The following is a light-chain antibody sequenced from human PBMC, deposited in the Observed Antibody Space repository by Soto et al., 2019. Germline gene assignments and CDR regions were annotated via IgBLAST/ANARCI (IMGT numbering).Light chain of an antibody. J-gene: IGKJ1*01. V-gene: IGKV4-1*01. CDR2: WAS. CDR3: QQYNTWPRT. CDR1: QSVLSSSNNKNY. Sequence: DIVMTQSPDSLAVSLGERATINCKSSQSVLSSSNNKNYLAWYQQKPGQPPKLLIYWASTRESGVPDRFSGSGSGTDFTLTISSLQAEDVAVYYCQQYNTWPRTFGQGTKVEMK.